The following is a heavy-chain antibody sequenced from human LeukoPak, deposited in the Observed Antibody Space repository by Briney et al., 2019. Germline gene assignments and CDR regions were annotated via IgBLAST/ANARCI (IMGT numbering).Heavy chain of an antibody. CDR3: ARGSHGEHDS. D-gene: IGHD4-17*01. J-gene: IGHJ5*01. V-gene: IGHV3-23*01. CDR1: GFSFNIYA. Sequence: GGSLRLSCAASGFSFNIYAMSWVRQAPGKGLEWVAAIDRSGGSTFYADSVKGRFTISKDNSKNALYLQINSLRVDDTAIYYCARGSHGEHDSWGQGTLVTVSS. CDR2: IDRSGGST.